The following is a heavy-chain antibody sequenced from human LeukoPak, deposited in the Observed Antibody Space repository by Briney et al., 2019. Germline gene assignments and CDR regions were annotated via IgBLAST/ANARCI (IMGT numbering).Heavy chain of an antibody. V-gene: IGHV3-11*04. J-gene: IGHJ6*03. Sequence: LSLTCAVSGGSISSNSYYWGWIRQPPGKGLEWVSAISGSGGSTYYADSVKGRFTISRDNAKNSLYLQMNSLRAEDTAVYYCARVGTPMVTIVAPYYMDVWGKGTTVTVSS. CDR3: ARVGTPMVTIVAPYYMDV. D-gene: IGHD5-18*01. CDR2: ISGSGGST. CDR1: GGSISSNSYY.